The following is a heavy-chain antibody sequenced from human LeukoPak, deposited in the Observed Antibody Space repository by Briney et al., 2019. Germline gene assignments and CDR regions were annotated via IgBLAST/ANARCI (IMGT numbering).Heavy chain of an antibody. CDR2: IWYDGSNK. CDR1: GFTFSSYG. V-gene: IGHV3-33*01. J-gene: IGHJ3*02. Sequence: GGSLRLSCAASGFTFSSYGMHWVRQAPGKGLEWVAVIWYDGSNKYYADSVKGRFTISRDNSKNTLYLQMNSLRAEDTAVYYCARDLGGGERNAFDIWGQGTMVTVPS. D-gene: IGHD3-16*01. CDR3: ARDLGGGERNAFDI.